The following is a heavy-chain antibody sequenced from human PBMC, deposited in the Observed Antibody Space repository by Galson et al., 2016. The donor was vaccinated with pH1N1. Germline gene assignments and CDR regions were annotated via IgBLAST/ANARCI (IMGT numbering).Heavy chain of an antibody. V-gene: IGHV1-69*10. Sequence: SVKVSCKASGGIFNKYAISWVRQAPGQGLEWVGDIIAIFGVPNYAQKFQGRVTINADKSTNTAYMELSSLKSDDTAVYYGAASETYKPSSYDYWGLGTLVTVSS. J-gene: IGHJ4*02. CDR2: IIAIFGVP. CDR1: GGIFNKYA. D-gene: IGHD3-10*01. CDR3: AASETYKPSSYDY.